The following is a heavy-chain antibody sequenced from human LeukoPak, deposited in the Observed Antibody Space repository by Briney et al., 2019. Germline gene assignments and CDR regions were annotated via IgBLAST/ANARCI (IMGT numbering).Heavy chain of an antibody. V-gene: IGHV3-30*18. J-gene: IGHJ4*02. D-gene: IGHD4-23*01. CDR1: GLXFSSYA. CDR3: ANAYGGNTGLFDY. CDR2: ISYDGSNK. Sequence: GGSLRLSCAASGLXFSSYAIYWVRQAPGKGLEWVAVISYDGSNKYFADSVKGRFTISRDNSKNTLYLQMNSLRAEDTAVYYCANAYGGNTGLFDYWGQGTLVTVSS.